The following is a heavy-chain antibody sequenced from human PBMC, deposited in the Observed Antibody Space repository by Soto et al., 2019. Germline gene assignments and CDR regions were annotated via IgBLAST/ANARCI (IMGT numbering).Heavy chain of an antibody. CDR2: ISAYNGNT. CDR1: GYTFTSYG. J-gene: IGHJ5*02. Sequence: GASVKVSCKASGYTFTSYGISWVRQAPGQGLEWMGWISAYNGNTDYAQKLQGRVTMTTDTSTSTAYMELRSLRSDDTAVYYCARQRIAASSSSDPWRQGPLFTASS. D-gene: IGHD6-13*01. CDR3: ARQRIAASSSSDP. V-gene: IGHV1-18*04.